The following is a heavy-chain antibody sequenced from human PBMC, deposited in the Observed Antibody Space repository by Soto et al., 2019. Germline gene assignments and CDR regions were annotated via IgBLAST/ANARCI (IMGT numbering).Heavy chain of an antibody. V-gene: IGHV4-4*02. CDR3: ARHGGKYFDY. CDR1: GGSISSNNW. J-gene: IGHJ4*02. Sequence: QVQLQESGPGLVKPSETLSLTCVVSGGSISSNNWWSWVRQPPGEGPEWIGQIHHGGNTNYNPSLKSRVTISVDKVTNHVSLSLTSVTAADTAVYFCARHGGKYFDYWGQGSLVTVSS. D-gene: IGHD2-15*01. CDR2: IHHGGNT.